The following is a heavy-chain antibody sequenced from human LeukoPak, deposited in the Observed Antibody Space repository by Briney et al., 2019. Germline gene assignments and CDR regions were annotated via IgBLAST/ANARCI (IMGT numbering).Heavy chain of an antibody. V-gene: IGHV1-18*01. CDR3: ARRTSWYGDY. Sequence: GASVKVSCKASGYNFVSYGIGWVRQAPGQGLERMGWISAYTGDTNYAQKLQGRVTMTTDTSTSTAYMELRSLRSDDTAVYYCARRTSWYGDYWGQGTLVTVSS. CDR2: ISAYTGDT. CDR1: GYNFVSYG. D-gene: IGHD2-2*01. J-gene: IGHJ4*02.